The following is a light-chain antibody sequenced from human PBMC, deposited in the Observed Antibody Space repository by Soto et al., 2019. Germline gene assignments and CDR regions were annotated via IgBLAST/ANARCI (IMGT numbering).Light chain of an antibody. CDR1: RSVSSSY. Sequence: ELALKQSPGPPSLSPMKRATLYCRASRSVSSSYLAWYQQKPGQAPKLLIYGASSRATGIPERFSGSGSGTDFTLTISSLEPEDVAVYYCQQYGSSPWTFGQGTKVDI. CDR2: GAS. CDR3: QQYGSSPWT. V-gene: IGKV3-20*01. J-gene: IGKJ1*01.